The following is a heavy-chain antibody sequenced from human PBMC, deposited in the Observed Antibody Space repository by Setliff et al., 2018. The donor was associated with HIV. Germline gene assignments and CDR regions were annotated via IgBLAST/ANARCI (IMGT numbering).Heavy chain of an antibody. CDR2: IHYTGSN. Sequence: SETLSLTCSVSGGSITSGGHYWSWIRHLPGKGLEWIGYIHYTGSNFYNPSLTDRLTLSVDTSDNQFSLKLTSVTAEDTAVYYCARGRNRNYVVYGMDVWGQGTTVTVSS. CDR1: GGSITSGGHY. J-gene: IGHJ6*02. CDR3: ARGRNRNYVVYGMDV. D-gene: IGHD1-7*01. V-gene: IGHV4-31*02.